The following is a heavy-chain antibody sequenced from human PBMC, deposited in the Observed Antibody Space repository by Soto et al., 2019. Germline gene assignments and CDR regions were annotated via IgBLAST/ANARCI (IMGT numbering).Heavy chain of an antibody. CDR3: AKGRGGSESLTHRVDF. CDR2: ISGGGDTT. D-gene: IGHD3-10*01. V-gene: IGHV3-23*01. Sequence: EVQLLESGGGLVQPGGSLRLSCAASGFTFNNYAMTWVRQAPGKGLEWVSAISGGGDTTSYADSVKGRFTVSRNGSKNTLYLQMRSLRAEDTALYYCAKGRGGSESLTHRVDFWGQGTLVTVSS. CDR1: GFTFNNYA. J-gene: IGHJ4*02.